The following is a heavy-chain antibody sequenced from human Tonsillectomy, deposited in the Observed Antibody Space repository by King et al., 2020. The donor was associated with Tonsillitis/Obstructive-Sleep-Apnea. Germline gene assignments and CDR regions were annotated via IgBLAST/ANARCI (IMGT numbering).Heavy chain of an antibody. V-gene: IGHV7-4-1*02. J-gene: IGHJ4*02. CDR3: ARRASYGYGGDYFDY. Sequence: VQLVESGSELKKPGASVKVSCKASGYTFSNYAMNWVRQAPGQGLEWMGWVNTNTGNPTYAQGFTGRFVFSLDTSVSTAYLQISSLKAEGTAVYYCARRASYGYGGDYFDYWGQGTLVPVPS. D-gene: IGHD5-18*01. CDR1: GYTFSNYA. CDR2: VNTNTGNP.